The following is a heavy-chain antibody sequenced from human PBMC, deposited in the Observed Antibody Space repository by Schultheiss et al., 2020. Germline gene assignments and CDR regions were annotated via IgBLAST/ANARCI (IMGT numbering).Heavy chain of an antibody. Sequence: GESLKISCAASGFTFSSYGMHWVRQAPGKGLEWVAVIWYDGSNKYYADSVKGRFTISRDNSKNTLYLQMNSLRAEDTAVYYCAKDQGSGAYYYYGMDVWGQGTTVTVSS. D-gene: IGHD3-10*01. CDR2: IWYDGSNK. V-gene: IGHV3-33*06. CDR1: GFTFSSYG. J-gene: IGHJ6*02. CDR3: AKDQGSGAYYYYGMDV.